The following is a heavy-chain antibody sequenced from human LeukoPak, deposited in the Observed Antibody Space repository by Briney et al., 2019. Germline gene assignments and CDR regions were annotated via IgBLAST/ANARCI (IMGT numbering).Heavy chain of an antibody. CDR3: ARVVVPAAIIGYYYYYYYMDV. CDR2: IYYSGST. Sequence: PSETLSLTCTVSGGSISSYYWSWIRQPPGKGLEWIGYIYYSGSTNYNPSLKSRVTISVDTSKNQFSLKLSSVTAADTAVFYCARVVVPAAIIGYYYYYYYMDVWGKGTTVTVSS. D-gene: IGHD2-2*01. J-gene: IGHJ6*03. CDR1: GGSISSYY. V-gene: IGHV4-59*01.